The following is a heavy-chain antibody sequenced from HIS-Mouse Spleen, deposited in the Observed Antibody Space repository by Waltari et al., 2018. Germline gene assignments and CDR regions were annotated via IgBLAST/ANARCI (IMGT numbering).Heavy chain of an antibody. CDR3: ARDYGDNWFDP. CDR2: IYYSGST. J-gene: IGHJ5*02. D-gene: IGHD4-17*01. CDR1: GGSLSSSSYY. Sequence: QLQLQESGPGLVKPSETLSLTCTVSGGSLSSSSYYWGGIRQPPGKGLEWIGSIYYSGSTYYNPSLKSRVTISVDTSKNQFSLKLSSVTAADTAVYYCARDYGDNWFDPWGQGTLVTVSS. V-gene: IGHV4-39*07.